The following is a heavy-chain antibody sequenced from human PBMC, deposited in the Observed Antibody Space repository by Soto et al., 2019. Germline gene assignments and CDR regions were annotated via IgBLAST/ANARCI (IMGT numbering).Heavy chain of an antibody. CDR2: ITGSGGDT. V-gene: IGHV3-23*01. CDR1: GFTFNNYA. D-gene: IGHD2-2*01. CDR3: AKLGSSSWSPHYYFDY. Sequence: EVQLLESGGGLVQPGGSLRLSYAASGFTFNNYAMGWVRQAPGKGLEWVSAITGSGGDTYYLDSVKGRFTISRDNSKNTLYLQMNSLRAEDTAIYYCAKLGSSSWSPHYYFDYWGQGTLVTVSS. J-gene: IGHJ4*02.